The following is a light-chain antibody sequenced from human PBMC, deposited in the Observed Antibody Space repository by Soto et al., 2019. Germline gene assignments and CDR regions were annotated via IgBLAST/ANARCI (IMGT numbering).Light chain of an antibody. CDR3: QQYGTSPLT. V-gene: IGKV3-20*01. CDR2: GAS. Sequence: ETVLTQSPGTLSLSPGERANLSCRATQSVNNDYLAWYQQRPGLAPRLLIFGASGRATGIPDRFSGSGSGTDFTLTISRLEPEDFAIYYCQQYGTSPLTFGGGTKVEIK. J-gene: IGKJ4*01. CDR1: QSVNNDY.